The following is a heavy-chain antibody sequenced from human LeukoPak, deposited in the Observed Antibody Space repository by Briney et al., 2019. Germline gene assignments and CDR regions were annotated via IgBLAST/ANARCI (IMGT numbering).Heavy chain of an antibody. D-gene: IGHD4-11*01. J-gene: IGHJ4*02. CDR2: INHSGST. CDR3: ARTDYRE. CDR1: GGSFSGYY. Sequence: SETLSLTCAVYGGSFSGYYWSWIRQPPGKGLEWIGEINHSGSTNYNPSLKSRVTISVDTSKIQFSLKPSSVTAADTAVYYCARTDYREWGQGTLVTVSS. V-gene: IGHV4-34*01.